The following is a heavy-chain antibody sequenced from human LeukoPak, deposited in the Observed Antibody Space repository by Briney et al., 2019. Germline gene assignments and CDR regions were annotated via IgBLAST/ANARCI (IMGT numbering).Heavy chain of an antibody. Sequence: SETLSLTCTVSGGSISSYYWSWIRQPPGKGLEWIGYIYYSGSTNYNPSLKSRVTISVDTSKNQFSPKLSSVTAADTAVYYCARIHRTAVAAPDYWGQGTLVTVSS. CDR1: GGSISSYY. D-gene: IGHD6-19*01. J-gene: IGHJ4*02. CDR2: IYYSGST. CDR3: ARIHRTAVAAPDY. V-gene: IGHV4-59*08.